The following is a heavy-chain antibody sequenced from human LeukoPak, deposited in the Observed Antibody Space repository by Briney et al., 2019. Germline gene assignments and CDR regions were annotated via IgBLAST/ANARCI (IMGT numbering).Heavy chain of an antibody. J-gene: IGHJ4*02. CDR2: ISYDGSNK. V-gene: IGHV3-30-3*01. Sequence: GGSLRLSCAASGLTFSSYAMHRVRQAPGKGLEWVAVISYDGSNKYYADSVKGRFTISRDNSKNTLYLQMNSLRAEDTAVYYCASEGYWGQGTLVTVSS. CDR1: GLTFSSYA. CDR3: ASEGY.